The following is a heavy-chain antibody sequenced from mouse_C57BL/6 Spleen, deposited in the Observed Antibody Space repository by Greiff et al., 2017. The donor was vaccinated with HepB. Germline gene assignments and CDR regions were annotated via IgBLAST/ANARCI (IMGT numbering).Heavy chain of an antibody. Sequence: EVQLQQSGPELVKPGASVKISCKASGYTFTDYYMNWVKQSHGKSLEWIGDINPNNGGTSYNQKFKGKATLTVDKSSSTAYMELRSLTSEDSAVYYCARASYVFYDGYSYYAMDYWGQGTSVTVSS. D-gene: IGHD2-3*01. V-gene: IGHV1-26*01. CDR2: INPNNGGT. CDR3: ARASYVFYDGYSYYAMDY. CDR1: GYTFTDYY. J-gene: IGHJ4*01.